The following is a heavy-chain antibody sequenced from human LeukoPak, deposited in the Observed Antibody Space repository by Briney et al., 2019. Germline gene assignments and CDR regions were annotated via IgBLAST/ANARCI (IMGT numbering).Heavy chain of an antibody. D-gene: IGHD6-19*01. CDR3: ARGGIAVASAFDI. Sequence: SVKISCKASGGTFSSYAISWVRQAPGQGLEWMGGIIPIFGTANYAQKFQGRVTITADESTSTAYMELSSLRSEDTAVYYCARGGIAVASAFDIWGQGTMVTVSS. V-gene: IGHV1-69*01. CDR1: GGTFSSYA. CDR2: IIPIFGTA. J-gene: IGHJ3*02.